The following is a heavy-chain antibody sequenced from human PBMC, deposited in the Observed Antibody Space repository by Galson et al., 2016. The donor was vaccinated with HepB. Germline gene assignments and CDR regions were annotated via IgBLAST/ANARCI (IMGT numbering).Heavy chain of an antibody. CDR1: GFTFSSYG. D-gene: IGHD1-14*01. CDR2: IWYDGSNK. CDR3: AKGRGPVSPDY. V-gene: IGHV3-33*06. J-gene: IGHJ4*02. Sequence: SLRLSCAASGFTFSSYGMHWVRQAPGKGLEWVAVIWYDGSNKYYADSVKGRFTISRDNSRNTLYLQMNSLRAEDTAIYYCAKGRGPVSPDYWGQGTLVTVSS.